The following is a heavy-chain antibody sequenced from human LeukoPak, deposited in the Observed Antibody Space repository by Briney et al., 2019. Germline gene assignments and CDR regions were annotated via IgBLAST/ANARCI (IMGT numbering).Heavy chain of an antibody. CDR3: ARVNVYDSSGYHLDY. CDR1: GYTFTGYY. CDR2: INPNSGGT. Sequence: ASVKVSCKASGYTFTGYYMHWVRQAPGQGLEWMGWINPNSGGTNYAQKFQGRVTMTRDTSISTAYMELSRLRSDDTVVYYCARVNVYDSSGYHLDYWGQGTLVTVSS. D-gene: IGHD3-22*01. V-gene: IGHV1-2*02. J-gene: IGHJ4*02.